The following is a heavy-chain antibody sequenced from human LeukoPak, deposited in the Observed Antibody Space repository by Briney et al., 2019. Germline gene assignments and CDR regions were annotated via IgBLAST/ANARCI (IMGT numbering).Heavy chain of an antibody. J-gene: IGHJ3*02. CDR2: IYYSGST. V-gene: IGHV4-30-4*01. CDR3: ALFPGEGDPFDI. CDR1: GGSISSGDYY. Sequence: SQTLSLTCTVSGGSISSGDYYWSWIRQPPGKGLEWIGYIYYSGSTSYNPSLKSRLTISVDTSKNQFSLKLSSVAAADTAVYYCALFPGEGDPFDIWGQGTMVTVSS. D-gene: IGHD3-16*01.